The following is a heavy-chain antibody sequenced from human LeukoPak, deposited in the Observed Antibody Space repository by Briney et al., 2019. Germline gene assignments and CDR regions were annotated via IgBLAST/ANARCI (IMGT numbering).Heavy chain of an antibody. CDR3: ARGGVYYYGSGSHNWFDP. CDR2: INHSGST. D-gene: IGHD3-10*01. J-gene: IGHJ5*02. CDR1: GGSFSGYY. Sequence: SETLSLTCAVYGGSFSGYYWSWLRQPPGKGLEWFGEINHSGSTNYNPSLNSRVTISVDTSKNQFSLKLSSVTAADTAVYYCARGGVYYYGSGSHNWFDPWGQGTLVTVSS. V-gene: IGHV4-34*01.